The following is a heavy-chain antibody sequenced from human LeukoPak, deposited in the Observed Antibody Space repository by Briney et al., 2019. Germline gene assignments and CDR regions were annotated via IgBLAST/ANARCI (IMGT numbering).Heavy chain of an antibody. CDR2: IIPIFGTA. J-gene: IGHJ4*02. CDR3: AGTLYYYDSSGYYWGFDY. Sequence: ASVKVSCKASGGTFSSYAISWVRQAPGQGLEWMGGIIPIFGTANYAQKFQGRVTITADKSTSTAYMELSSLRSEDTAVYYCAGTLYYYDSSGYYWGFDYWGQGTLVTVSS. D-gene: IGHD3-22*01. V-gene: IGHV1-69*06. CDR1: GGTFSSYA.